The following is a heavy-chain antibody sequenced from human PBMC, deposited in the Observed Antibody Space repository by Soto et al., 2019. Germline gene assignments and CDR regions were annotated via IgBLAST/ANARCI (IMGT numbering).Heavy chain of an antibody. D-gene: IGHD2-21*01. Sequence: GGSLRLSCAASGFTFSSYAMSWVRQAPGKGLEWVSAISGSGGSTYYADSVKGRFTISRDNSKNTLYLQMNSLRAEDTAVYYCATAYCGGDCQVPNYWGQGTLVTVSS. CDR1: GFTFSSYA. CDR2: ISGSGGST. CDR3: ATAYCGGDCQVPNY. J-gene: IGHJ4*02. V-gene: IGHV3-23*01.